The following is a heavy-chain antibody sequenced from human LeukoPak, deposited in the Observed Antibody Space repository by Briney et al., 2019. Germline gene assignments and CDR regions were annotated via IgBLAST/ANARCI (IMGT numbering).Heavy chain of an antibody. Sequence: GASVKVSCKASGYPFTSYDINWVRQATGQGLEWMGWMNPNSGNTGYAQKFQGRVTMTRNTSISTAYMELSSLRSEDTAVYYCARGMMITFGGVIVHDYWGQGTLVTVSS. CDR1: GYPFTSYD. V-gene: IGHV1-8*01. CDR3: ARGMMITFGGVIVHDY. J-gene: IGHJ4*02. CDR2: MNPNSGNT. D-gene: IGHD3-16*02.